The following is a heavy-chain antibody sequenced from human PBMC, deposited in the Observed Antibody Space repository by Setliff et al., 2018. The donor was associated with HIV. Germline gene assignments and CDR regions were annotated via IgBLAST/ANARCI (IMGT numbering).Heavy chain of an antibody. CDR1: GYTFTGYY. Sequence: GASVKVSCKASGYTFTGYYMHWVRQAPGQGLEWMGWISPYNGDTNYAQNLQGRVTMTTDTSTSTAYMELSRLRSDDTAVYYRARDPNSEDVGIDYWGQGTLVTVSS. D-gene: IGHD7-27*01. CDR2: ISPYNGDT. CDR3: ARDPNSEDVGIDY. J-gene: IGHJ4*02. V-gene: IGHV1-18*04.